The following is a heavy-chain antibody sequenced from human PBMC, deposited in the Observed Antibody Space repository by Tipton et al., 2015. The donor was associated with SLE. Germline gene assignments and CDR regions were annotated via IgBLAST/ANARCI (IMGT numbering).Heavy chain of an antibody. CDR3: AKDGGSQSRYAFDI. D-gene: IGHD1-1*01. J-gene: IGHJ3*02. CDR1: GFTFDDYA. Sequence: SLRLSCAASGFTFDDYAMHWVRQAPGKGLEWVSGISWNSGSIGYADSVKGRFTISRDNAKNSLYLQMNSLRAEDTALYYCAKDGGSQSRYAFDIWGQGTMVSGSS. V-gene: IGHV3-9*01. CDR2: ISWNSGSI.